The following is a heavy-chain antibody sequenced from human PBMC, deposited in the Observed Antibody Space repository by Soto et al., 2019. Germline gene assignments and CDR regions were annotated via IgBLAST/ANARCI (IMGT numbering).Heavy chain of an antibody. J-gene: IGHJ6*03. CDR1: GFTFSNAW. Sequence: EVQLVESGRGLVKPGGSLRLSCAASGFTFSNAWMSWVRQAPGKGLEWVGRIKSKTDGGTTDYAAPVKGRFTISRDDSKNTLYLQMNSLKTEDTAVYYCTTEVYGTYYYYYMDVWGKGTTVTVSS. CDR3: TTEVYGTYYYYYMDV. D-gene: IGHD4-17*01. CDR2: IKSKTDGGTT. V-gene: IGHV3-15*01.